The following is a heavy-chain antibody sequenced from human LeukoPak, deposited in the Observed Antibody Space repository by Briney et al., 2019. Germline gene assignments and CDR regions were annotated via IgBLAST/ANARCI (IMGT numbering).Heavy chain of an antibody. D-gene: IGHD6-6*01. Sequence: SETLSLTCTVSGGSISSSSYYWGWIRQPPGKGLEWIGGIYYSGSTYYNPSLKSRVTISVDTSKNQFSLKLSSVTAADTAVYYCARLKDRDSSPTNLDYWGQGTLVTVSS. CDR1: GGSISSSSYY. J-gene: IGHJ4*02. V-gene: IGHV4-39*01. CDR3: ARLKDRDSSPTNLDY. CDR2: IYYSGST.